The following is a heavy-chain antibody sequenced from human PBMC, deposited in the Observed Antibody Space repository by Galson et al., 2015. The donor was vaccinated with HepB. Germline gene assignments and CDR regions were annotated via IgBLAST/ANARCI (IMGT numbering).Heavy chain of an antibody. CDR2: ITPFNGNT. J-gene: IGHJ6*02. D-gene: IGHD3-10*01. CDR1: GYTFTYRY. CDR3: ASYSQLRGEPDYYYYGMDV. Sequence: SVKVSCRASGYTFTYRYLHWVRQAPGQALEWLGWITPFNGNTNYAQKFRGRVTITWDKSMSTAYMELSSLRSEDTAMYYCASYSQLRGEPDYYYYGMDVWGQGPTVIGSS. V-gene: IGHV1-45*02.